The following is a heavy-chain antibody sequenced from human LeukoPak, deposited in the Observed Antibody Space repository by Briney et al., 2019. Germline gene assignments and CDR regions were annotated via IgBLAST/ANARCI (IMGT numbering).Heavy chain of an antibody. CDR3: ARGPYYDILTDLSAFDI. V-gene: IGHV1-8*01. J-gene: IGHJ3*02. CDR1: GYTFTSYD. CDR2: MNPNSGNT. Sequence: GASVKVSCKASGYTFTSYDINWVRQATGQGLEWMGWMNPNSGNTGYAQKFQGRVTMTRNTSISTAYMELSSLRSEDTAVYYCARGPYYDILTDLSAFDIWGQGTMVTVSS. D-gene: IGHD3-9*01.